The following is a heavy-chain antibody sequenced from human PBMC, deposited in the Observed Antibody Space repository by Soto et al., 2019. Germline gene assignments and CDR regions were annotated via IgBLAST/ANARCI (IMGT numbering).Heavy chain of an antibody. CDR1: GGSISSSNYY. V-gene: IGHV4-39*01. J-gene: IGHJ6*03. CDR2: IYYSGTT. D-gene: IGHD6-13*01. CDR3: ARHGGTSSFIRSYYLDV. Sequence: PSETLSLTCTVSGGSISSSNYYWGWIRQPPGKGLEWIGNIYYSGTTYYKSSLKSRVTISVDTSKIQFSLKLSSVTAADTAVYYCARHGGTSSFIRSYYLDVWGKGTTVTVSS.